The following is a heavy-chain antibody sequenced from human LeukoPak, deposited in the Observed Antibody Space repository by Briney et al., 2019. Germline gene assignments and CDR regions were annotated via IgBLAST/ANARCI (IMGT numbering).Heavy chain of an antibody. D-gene: IGHD5-18*01. CDR2: IYYSGST. CDR1: GGSISIYY. CDR3: ARDLDTATARGYYYMDV. J-gene: IGHJ6*03. V-gene: IGHV4-59*01. Sequence: SETLSLTCTVSGGSISIYYWRWIRQPPGKGLEWIGYIYYSGSTNYNPSLKTRATISVDTSKNQFSLKLSSVTAADTAVYYCARDLDTATARGYYYMDVWGKGTTVTVSS.